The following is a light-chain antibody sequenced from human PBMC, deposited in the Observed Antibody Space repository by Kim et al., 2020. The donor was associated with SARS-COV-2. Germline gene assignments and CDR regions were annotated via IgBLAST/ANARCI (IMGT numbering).Light chain of an antibody. J-gene: IGLJ3*02. V-gene: IGLV3-19*01. CDR1: SLRSYY. CDR2: GKN. CDR3: NSRDSSGNHSWV. Sequence: LGQTVRITCQGDSLRSYYASWYQQKPGQAPVLVIYGKNNRPSGIPDRFSGSSSGITASLTITGAQAEDEADYYCNSRDSSGNHSWVFGGGTKLTVL.